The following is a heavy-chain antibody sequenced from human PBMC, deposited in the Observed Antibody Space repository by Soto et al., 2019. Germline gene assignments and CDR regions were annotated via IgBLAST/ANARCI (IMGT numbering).Heavy chain of an antibody. CDR3: ERDRPTVLGLAV. CDR1: GFTFTDYV. D-gene: IGHD3-16*01. CDR2: ISDGGERT. Sequence: GGSLGLSCVASGFTFTDYVMSWVRQVPGKGLEWVSSISDGGERTDYRDSVRGRFTISRDNARFTLHLQMNSLRVDDTATYFCERDRPTVLGLAVWGKGTTDPVSP. V-gene: IGHV3-23*01. J-gene: IGHJ6*01.